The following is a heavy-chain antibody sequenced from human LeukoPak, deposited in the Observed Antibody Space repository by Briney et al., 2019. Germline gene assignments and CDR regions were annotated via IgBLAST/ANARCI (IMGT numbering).Heavy chain of an antibody. V-gene: IGHV4-39*07. CDR1: GGSISSSSYY. J-gene: IGHJ6*04. Sequence: SETLSLTCTVSGGSISSSSYYWGWIRQPPGKGLEWIGSIYYSGSTYYNPSLKSRVTISVDTSENQFSLKLSSVTAADTAVYYCARGFGYCSGGSCYSGMDVWGKGTTVTVSS. CDR2: IYYSGST. CDR3: ARGFGYCSGGSCYSGMDV. D-gene: IGHD2-15*01.